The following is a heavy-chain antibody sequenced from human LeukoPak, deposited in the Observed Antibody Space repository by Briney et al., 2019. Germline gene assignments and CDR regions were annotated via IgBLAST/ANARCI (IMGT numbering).Heavy chain of an antibody. CDR2: TYYSGST. Sequence: SETLSLTCTVSGGSISSSSYYWGWIRQPPGKGRAWIGRTYYSGSTYSNPTSKSRVTISVDTSKNQFSLKLSSVTAADTAVYYCARNTAITDYWGQGTLVTVSS. CDR3: ARNTAITDY. CDR1: GGSISSSSYY. V-gene: IGHV4-39*01. D-gene: IGHD5-18*01. J-gene: IGHJ4*02.